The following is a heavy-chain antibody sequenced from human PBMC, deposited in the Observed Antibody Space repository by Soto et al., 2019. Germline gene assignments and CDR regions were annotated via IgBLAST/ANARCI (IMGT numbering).Heavy chain of an antibody. CDR3: ARARAERDIVVVPAAMSPIDY. CDR1: GYTFTSYA. V-gene: IGHV1-3*01. Sequence: ASVKVSCKASGYTFTSYAMHWVRQAPGQRLEWMGWINAGNGNTKYSQKFQGRVTITRDTSASTAYMELSSLRSEDTAVYYCARARAERDIVVVPAAMSPIDYWGQGTLVPVSS. CDR2: INAGNGNT. J-gene: IGHJ4*02. D-gene: IGHD2-2*01.